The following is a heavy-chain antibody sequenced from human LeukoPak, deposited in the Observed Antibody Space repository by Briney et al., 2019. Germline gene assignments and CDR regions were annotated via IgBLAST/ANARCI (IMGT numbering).Heavy chain of an antibody. Sequence: SETLSLTCAVYGGSFSGYYWSWIRQPPGKGLEWIGEINHSGSTNYNPSLKSRVTISVDTSKNQFSLKLSSVTAADTAVYYCARANDYGDYSPFDYWGQGTLVTVSS. CDR2: INHSGST. J-gene: IGHJ4*02. CDR1: GGSFSGYY. CDR3: ARANDYGDYSPFDY. V-gene: IGHV4-34*01. D-gene: IGHD4-17*01.